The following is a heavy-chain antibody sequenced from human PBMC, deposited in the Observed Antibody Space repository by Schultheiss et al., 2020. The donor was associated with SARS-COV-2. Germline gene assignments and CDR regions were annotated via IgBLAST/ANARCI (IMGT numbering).Heavy chain of an antibody. J-gene: IGHJ1*01. CDR1: GFTFSSYG. D-gene: IGHD2-15*01. CDR3: ARDGPWDGGKATPYFQH. V-gene: IGHV3-30*03. Sequence: GGSLRLSCAASGFTFSSYGMHWVRQAPGKGLEWVAVISYDGSNKYYADSVKGRFTISIDNSKNTLYLQMNSLRAEDTAVYYCARDGPWDGGKATPYFQHWGQGTLVTVSS. CDR2: ISYDGSNK.